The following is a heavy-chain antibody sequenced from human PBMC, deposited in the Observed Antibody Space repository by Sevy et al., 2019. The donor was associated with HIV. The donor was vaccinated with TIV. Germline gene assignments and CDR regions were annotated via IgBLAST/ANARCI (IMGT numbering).Heavy chain of an antibody. V-gene: IGHV7-4-1*02. D-gene: IGHD6-6*01. CDR2: INTNTGNP. CDR3: ARGGGAARLGNWFEP. CDR1: GYTFTRYA. J-gene: IGHJ5*02. Sequence: ASVKVSCKASGYTFTRYAMNWVRQAPGQGLEWRGWINTNTGNPTYAQGFTGRFVFSLDTSVSTAYLQISSLEAEDTAMYYCARGGGAARLGNWFEPWGQGTLVTVSS.